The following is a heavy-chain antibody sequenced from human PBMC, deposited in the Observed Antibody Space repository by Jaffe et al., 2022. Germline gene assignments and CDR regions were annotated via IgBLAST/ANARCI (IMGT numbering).Heavy chain of an antibody. CDR2: IYHSGST. CDR3: ARTSTLRYSSSWYWSYFDY. J-gene: IGHJ4*02. Sequence: QVQLQESGPGLVKPSETLSLTCAVSGYSISSGYYWGWIRQPPGKGLEWIGSIYHSGSTYYNPSLKSRVTISVDTSKNQFSLKLSSVTAADTAVYYCARTSTLRYSSSWYWSYFDYWGQGTLVTVSS. V-gene: IGHV4-38-2*01. CDR1: GYSISSGYY. D-gene: IGHD6-13*01.